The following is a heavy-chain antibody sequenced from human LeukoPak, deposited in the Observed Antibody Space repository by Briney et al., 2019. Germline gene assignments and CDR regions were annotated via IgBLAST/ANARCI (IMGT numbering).Heavy chain of an antibody. D-gene: IGHD4-17*01. J-gene: IGHJ4*02. CDR1: GGSISSYY. V-gene: IGHV4-59*01. CDR3: ARFSSPRQNYGDYDYFDY. Sequence: KPSETLSLTCTVSGGSISSYYWSWIRQPPGKGLEWIGYIYYSGSTNYNPSLKSRVTISVDTSSTQFSLKLSSVTAADTAVYYCARFSSPRQNYGDYDYFDYWGQGTLVTVSS. CDR2: IYYSGST.